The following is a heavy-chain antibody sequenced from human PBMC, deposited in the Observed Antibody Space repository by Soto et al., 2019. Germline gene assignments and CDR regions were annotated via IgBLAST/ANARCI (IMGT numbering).Heavy chain of an antibody. J-gene: IGHJ4*02. CDR2: LTGSSSNT. Sequence: GGSLRLSCSASGFSFRNYAMSWVRQAPGKGLEWISTLTGSSSNTYYADSVKGRFAISRDNSRNTLYLQMHSLTAEDTAVYYCANGRATYGLLTHDYWGQGTLVTVSS. CDR3: ANGRATYGLLTHDY. V-gene: IGHV3-23*01. CDR1: GFSFRNYA. D-gene: IGHD3-9*01.